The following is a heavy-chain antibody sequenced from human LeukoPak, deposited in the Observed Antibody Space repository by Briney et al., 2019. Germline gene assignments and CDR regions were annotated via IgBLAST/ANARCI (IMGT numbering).Heavy chain of an antibody. V-gene: IGHV4-39*01. D-gene: IGHD5-18*01. CDR2: IYYSRST. Sequence: SETLSLTRTVSGGSIRSSSYYWGWIRQPPAKGLAWIGRIYYSRSTYYNPSLKSRVTISVDTSKNQFSLKLSSVTAAVTAVYYWARRAYSATGLYYYDYMDVWGKGATGSASS. CDR3: ARRAYSATGLYYYDYMDV. J-gene: IGHJ6*03. CDR1: GGSIRSSSYY.